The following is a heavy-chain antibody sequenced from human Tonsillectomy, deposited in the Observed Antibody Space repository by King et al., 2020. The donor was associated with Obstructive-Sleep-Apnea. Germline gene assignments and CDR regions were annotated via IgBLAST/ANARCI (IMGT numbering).Heavy chain of an antibody. CDR1: GFTFSSYA. CDR2: ISGSGGST. J-gene: IGHJ6*02. V-gene: IGHV3-23*04. Sequence: VQLVESGGGLVQPGGSLRLSCAASGFTFSSYAMSWVRQAPGKGLEWVSAISGSGGSTYYADSVKGRLTISRDNSKNKLYLQMNSLRAEDTAVYYCAKFNGFRFGMDVWGQGTTVTVSS. CDR3: AKFNGFRFGMDV. D-gene: IGHD2-8*01.